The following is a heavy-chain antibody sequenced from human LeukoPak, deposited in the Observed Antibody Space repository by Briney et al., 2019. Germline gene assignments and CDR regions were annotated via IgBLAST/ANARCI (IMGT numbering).Heavy chain of an antibody. CDR2: ISSSGSIM. J-gene: IGHJ4*02. V-gene: IGHV3-48*03. Sequence: GGSLRLSCAASGFSFSSYEMNWVRQAPGKGLEWVSYISSSGSIMYSADSVKGRFTISRDNAKNSLYLQMNSLRAEDTALYYCVRDISGYYFDYWGQGTLVTVSS. CDR1: GFSFSSYE. CDR3: VRDISGYYFDY. D-gene: IGHD3-22*01.